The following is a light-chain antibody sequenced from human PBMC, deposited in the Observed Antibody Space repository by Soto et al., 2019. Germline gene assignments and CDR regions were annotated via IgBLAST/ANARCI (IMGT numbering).Light chain of an antibody. Sequence: EIVMTRSPATLSVSPGERATLSCRASQSVSSNLAWYQQKPGQAPRLLIYGASTRATGIPARFSGSGSGTEFTLTISSLQSEDFAVYYCQQYNNWPPWTFGQGTNVDIK. CDR3: QQYNNWPPWT. J-gene: IGKJ1*01. V-gene: IGKV3-15*01. CDR1: QSVSSN. CDR2: GAS.